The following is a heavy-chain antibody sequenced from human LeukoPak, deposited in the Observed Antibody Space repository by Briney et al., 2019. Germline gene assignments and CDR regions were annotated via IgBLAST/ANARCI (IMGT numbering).Heavy chain of an antibody. CDR2: INHSGSS. J-gene: IGHJ5*02. V-gene: IGHV4-34*01. D-gene: IGHD6-13*01. CDR3: ARDVRIAAAVYWLDP. CDR1: GGSFSGYY. Sequence: PSEPLSLTCAVYGGSFSGYYWSWIRQPPGKGLEWIGEINHSGSSNYNPSLKRRVTISVDTSKNQFSLKLSSVTAADTAAYYCARDVRIAAAVYWLDPWGQGTLVTVSS.